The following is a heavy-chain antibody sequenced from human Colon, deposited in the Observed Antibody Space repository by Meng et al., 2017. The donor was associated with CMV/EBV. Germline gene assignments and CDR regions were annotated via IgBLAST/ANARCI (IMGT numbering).Heavy chain of an antibody. D-gene: IGHD3-9*01. Sequence: GESLKISCAASGFSFSGSAMHWVRQASGKGLEWVGLIRSKPNSYATAYAASVKGRFTSSRDDSTDTAYLQMNSLKTEDTAVYYCASDILTGYHDYWGQGTLVTVSS. CDR1: GFSFSGSA. CDR3: ASDILTGYHDY. J-gene: IGHJ4*02. CDR2: IRSKPNSYAT. V-gene: IGHV3-73*01.